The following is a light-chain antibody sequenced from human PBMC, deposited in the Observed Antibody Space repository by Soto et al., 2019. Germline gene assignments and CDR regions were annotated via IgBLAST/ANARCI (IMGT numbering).Light chain of an antibody. CDR1: SSDVGGYNY. J-gene: IGLJ1*01. CDR2: EVS. Sequence: QSALTQPASVSGSPGQSITISCTGTSSDVGGYNYVSWYQQHPGKAPKLIIYEVSNRPSGVSNRFSGSKSGNTASLTISGLQADDEADYYCHSYTSRSTGVFGTGTKVTVL. CDR3: HSYTSRSTGV. V-gene: IGLV2-14*01.